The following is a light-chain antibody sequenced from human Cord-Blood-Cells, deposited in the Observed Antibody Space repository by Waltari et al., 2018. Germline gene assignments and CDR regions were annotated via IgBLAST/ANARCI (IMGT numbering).Light chain of an antibody. CDR3: CSYAGSSTLV. Sequence: QSALTQPASVSGSPGQSITISCTGTSSDVGSYNLVSWYQQPPGKAPQLMIYEGSKRPSGVTNRFSGSKSSNTASLTISGLHAEDDADYYCCSYAGSSTLVFGGGTKLTVL. CDR2: EGS. V-gene: IGLV2-23*01. J-gene: IGLJ2*01. CDR1: SSDVGSYNL.